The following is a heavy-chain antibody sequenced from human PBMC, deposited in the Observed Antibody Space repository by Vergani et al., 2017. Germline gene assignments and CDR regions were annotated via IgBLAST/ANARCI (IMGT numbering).Heavy chain of an antibody. CDR1: GFTFSNYS. V-gene: IGHV3-21*01. CDR2: ISSSSSYI. J-gene: IGHJ4*01. CDR3: VKEKIDLGSYFFDS. D-gene: IGHD2/OR15-2a*01. Sequence: EVQLLESGGGLVQPGGSLRVSCAASGFTFSNYSMNWVRQAPGKGLEWVSSISSSSSYIYYADSVKGRFTISRDNAENSVYLEMNSLRVEDTAVYYCVKEKIDLGSYFFDSWGHGILVTVSS.